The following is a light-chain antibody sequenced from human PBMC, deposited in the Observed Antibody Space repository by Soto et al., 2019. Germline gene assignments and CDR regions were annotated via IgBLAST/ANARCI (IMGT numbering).Light chain of an antibody. CDR1: QDITNY. Sequence: DIQMTQSPSSLSASVGDRVTITCQASQDITNYLNWYQQKPGKAPKVLIFDASNLKTGVPSRFSGSGSGTNFTLTISSLQTEDIATYYCQQYDNVALAFGGGTKVEIK. CDR2: DAS. J-gene: IGKJ4*01. CDR3: QQYDNVALA. V-gene: IGKV1-33*01.